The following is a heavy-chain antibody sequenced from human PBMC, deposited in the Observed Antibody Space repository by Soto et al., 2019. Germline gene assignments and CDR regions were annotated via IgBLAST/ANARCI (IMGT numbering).Heavy chain of an antibody. CDR2: IWYDGSNK. J-gene: IGHJ6*02. V-gene: IGHV3-33*01. CDR3: AGDQCSGGSCYHNYYYYYGMDV. CDR1: GFTFSSYG. D-gene: IGHD2-15*01. Sequence: GGSLRLSCAASGFTFSSYGMHWVRQAPGKGLEWVAVIWYDGSNKYYADSVKGRFTISRDNSKNTLYLQMNSLRAEDTAVYYCAGDQCSGGSCYHNYYYYYGMDVWGQGTTVTVSS.